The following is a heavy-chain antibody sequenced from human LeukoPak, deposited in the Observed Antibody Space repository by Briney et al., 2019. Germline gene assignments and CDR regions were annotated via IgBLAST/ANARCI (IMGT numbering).Heavy chain of an antibody. CDR2: TSAYNGNT. Sequence: GASVKVSCKASGYTFTSYGISWVRQAPGQGLEWMGWTSAYNGNTNYAQKLQGRVTMTTDTSTSTAYMELRSLRSDDTAVYYCARDKEWYYYDSSGYYPFDYWGQGTLVTVSS. J-gene: IGHJ4*02. CDR1: GYTFTSYG. D-gene: IGHD3-22*01. V-gene: IGHV1-18*01. CDR3: ARDKEWYYYDSSGYYPFDY.